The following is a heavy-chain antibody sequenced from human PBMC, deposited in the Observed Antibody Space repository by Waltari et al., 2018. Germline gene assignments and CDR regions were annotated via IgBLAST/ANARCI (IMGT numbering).Heavy chain of an antibody. CDR3: ARQNGDYHAFDI. J-gene: IGHJ3*02. Sequence: QVQLVQSGAEGKKPGSSVTVSCKASGGTFSSYAISWVRPAPGQGLEWMGGIIPIFGTANYAQKFQGRVTITADESTSTAYMELSSLRSEDTAVYYCARQNGDYHAFDIWGQGTMVTVSS. V-gene: IGHV1-69*13. CDR1: GGTFSSYA. CDR2: IIPIFGTA. D-gene: IGHD4-17*01.